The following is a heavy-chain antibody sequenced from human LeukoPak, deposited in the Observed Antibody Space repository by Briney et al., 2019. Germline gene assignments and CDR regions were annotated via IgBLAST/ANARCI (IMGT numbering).Heavy chain of an antibody. V-gene: IGHV3-74*01. CDR3: ARGGPYSSSWFPFDY. J-gene: IGHJ4*02. CDR1: GFTFSSYW. D-gene: IGHD6-13*01. CDR2: IQSDGSST. Sequence: GSLRLSCAASGFTFSSYWMHWVRQAPGKGLVWVSRIQSDGSSTTYADSVKGRFTISRDNAKNTLHLQMNSLRAEDTAVYYCARGGPYSSSWFPFDYWGQGTLVTVSS.